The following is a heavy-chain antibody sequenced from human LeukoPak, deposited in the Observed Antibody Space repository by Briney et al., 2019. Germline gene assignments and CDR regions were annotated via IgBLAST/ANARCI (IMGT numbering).Heavy chain of an antibody. CDR2: IYTSGST. J-gene: IGHJ3*02. V-gene: IGHV4-4*07. Sequence: PSETLSLTCTVSGGSISSYYWSWIRQPAGKGLEWIGRIYTSGSTNYNPSLKSRVTMSVDTSKNQFSLKLSSVTAADTAVYYCARDLREITMVRGVIRDAFDIWGQGTTVTVSS. CDR1: GGSISSYY. CDR3: ARDLREITMVRGVIRDAFDI. D-gene: IGHD3-10*01.